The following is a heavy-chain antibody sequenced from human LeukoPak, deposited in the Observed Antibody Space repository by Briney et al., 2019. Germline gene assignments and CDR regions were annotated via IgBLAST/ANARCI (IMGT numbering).Heavy chain of an antibody. J-gene: IGHJ4*02. CDR3: ARDLATVATPYFDY. V-gene: IGHV1-18*01. Sequence: ASVKVSCKASGDTFTTYGITWVRQAPGQGLEWMGWISGYNGNTEYTQKFQGRVAMTRDTSTSTAYMELRSLRSDDTAVYYCARDLATVATPYFDYWGQGALVTVSS. D-gene: IGHD4-23*01. CDR2: ISGYNGNT. CDR1: GDTFTTYG.